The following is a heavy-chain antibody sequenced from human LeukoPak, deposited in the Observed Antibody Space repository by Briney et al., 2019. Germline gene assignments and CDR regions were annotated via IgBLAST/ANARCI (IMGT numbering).Heavy chain of an antibody. CDR1: GFTFSDYY. Sequence: SGGSLRLSCAASGFTFSDYYMGWIRQAPGKGLEWVSYISSSSSYTNYADSVKGRFTISRDNAKNSLYLQMNSLRAEDTAVYYCAREYEAYYDFWSGYGYYGMDVWGQGTTVTVSS. D-gene: IGHD3-3*01. CDR3: AREYEAYYDFWSGYGYYGMDV. J-gene: IGHJ6*02. V-gene: IGHV3-11*06. CDR2: ISSSSSYT.